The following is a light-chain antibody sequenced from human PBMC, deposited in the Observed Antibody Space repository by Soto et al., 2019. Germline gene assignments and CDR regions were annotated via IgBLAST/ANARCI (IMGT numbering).Light chain of an antibody. CDR2: GAS. Sequence: EIVLTQSPGALSLSPGERATLSCRASQSVSSTSLAWYQQKPGHAPRLLIYGASSRATGIPDRFSGSGSGTEFILAISRLEPEDFAVYYCQQYGSSPLTFGGGTKVEIK. CDR1: QSVSSTS. V-gene: IGKV3-20*01. J-gene: IGKJ4*01. CDR3: QQYGSSPLT.